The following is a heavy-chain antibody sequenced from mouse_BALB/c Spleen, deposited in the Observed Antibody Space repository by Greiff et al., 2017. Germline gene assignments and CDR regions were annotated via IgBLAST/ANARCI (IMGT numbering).Heavy chain of an antibody. CDR2: IYPGDGDT. D-gene: IGHD1-1*01. J-gene: IGHJ2*01. V-gene: IGHV1-87*01. Sequence: VQLQQSGAELARPGASVKLSCKASGYTFTSYWMQWVKQRPGQGLEWIGAIYPGDGDTRYTQKFKGKATLTADKSSSTAYMQLSSLASEDSAVYYCARSRDYYGSSSFDYWGQGTTLTVSS. CDR1: GYTFTSYW. CDR3: ARSRDYYGSSSFDY.